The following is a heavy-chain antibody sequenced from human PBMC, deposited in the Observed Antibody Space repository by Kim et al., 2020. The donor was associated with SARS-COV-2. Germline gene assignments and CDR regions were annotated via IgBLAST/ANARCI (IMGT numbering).Heavy chain of an antibody. J-gene: IGHJ4*02. CDR1: GFTFSSHW. V-gene: IGHV3-74*01. D-gene: IGHD3-22*01. CDR2: INSDGTFI. Sequence: GGSLRLSCAASGFTFSSHWMYWVRQAPGKGLMWVSRINSDGTFIDYADFVKGRFTISRDNAKSTLYLQMNSLRDEDTAVYYCVRDSSAFYWGQGTLVTVSS. CDR3: VRDSSAFY.